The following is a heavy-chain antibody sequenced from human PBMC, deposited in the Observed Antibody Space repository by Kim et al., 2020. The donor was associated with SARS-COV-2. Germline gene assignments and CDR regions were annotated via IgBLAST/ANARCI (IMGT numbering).Heavy chain of an antibody. CDR3: ARISPYGDYVRYYYMDV. J-gene: IGHJ6*03. D-gene: IGHD4-17*01. V-gene: IGHV4-31*03. CDR1: GGSISSGGYY. CDR2: IYYSGST. Sequence: SETLSLTCTVSGGSISSGGYYWSWIRQHPGKGLEWIGYIYYSGSTYYNPSLKSRVTISVDTSKNQFSLKLSSVTAADTAVYYCARISPYGDYVRYYYMDVWGKGTTVTVSS.